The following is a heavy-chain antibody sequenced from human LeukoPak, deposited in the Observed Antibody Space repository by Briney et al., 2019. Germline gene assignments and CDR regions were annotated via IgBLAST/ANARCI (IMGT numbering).Heavy chain of an antibody. CDR2: IIPIFGTA. CDR3: AREIPGPYMIVAVGDAFDI. CDR1: GGTFSSYA. D-gene: IGHD3-22*01. J-gene: IGHJ3*02. Sequence: ASVKVSCKASGGTFSSYAISWVRQAPGQGLEWMGRIIPIFGTANYAQKFQGRVTITTDESTSTAYMELSSLRSEDTAVYYCAREIPGPYMIVAVGDAFDIWVQGTMVTVSS. V-gene: IGHV1-69*05.